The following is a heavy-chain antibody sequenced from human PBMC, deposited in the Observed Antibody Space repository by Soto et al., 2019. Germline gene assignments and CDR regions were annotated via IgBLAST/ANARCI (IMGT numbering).Heavy chain of an antibody. CDR1: GFTFSSYA. CDR3: AKGRSSSSQTFDY. J-gene: IGHJ4*02. V-gene: IGHV3-23*01. Sequence: GGSLRLSCAASGFTFSSYAMGWVRQAPGKGLEWVSAISGSGGSTYYADSVKGRFTISRDNSKNTLYLQMNSLRAEDTAVYYCAKGRSSSSQTFDYWGQGTLVTVSS. D-gene: IGHD6-6*01. CDR2: ISGSGGST.